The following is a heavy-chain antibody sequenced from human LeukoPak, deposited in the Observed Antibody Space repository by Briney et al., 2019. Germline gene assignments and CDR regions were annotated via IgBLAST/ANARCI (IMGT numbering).Heavy chain of an antibody. D-gene: IGHD3-22*01. CDR1: GFTFSSYW. J-gene: IGHJ4*02. Sequence: GGSLRLSCAASGFTFSSYWMHWVRQAPGKGLEWVAVISHDGSNKYYADSVKGRFTISRDNSKNTLYLQMNSLRAEDTAVYYCARDLDDSSGYYSTRSGFDYWGQGTLVTVSS. CDR3: ARDLDDSSGYYSTRSGFDY. CDR2: ISHDGSNK. V-gene: IGHV3-30-3*01.